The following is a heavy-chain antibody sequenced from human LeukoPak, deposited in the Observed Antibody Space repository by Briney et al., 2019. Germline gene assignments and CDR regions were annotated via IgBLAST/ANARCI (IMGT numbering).Heavy chain of an antibody. J-gene: IGHJ4*02. CDR3: AKESAAAGNVPFDY. Sequence: GGSLRLSCAASGFTVSSNYMSWVRQAPGKGLEWVSVLYSGGSTYYADSVKGRFTISRDNSKNTLYLQMSSLRAEDTAVYYCAKESAAAGNVPFDYWGQGTLVTVSS. D-gene: IGHD6-13*01. CDR2: LYSGGST. V-gene: IGHV3-53*01. CDR1: GFTVSSNY.